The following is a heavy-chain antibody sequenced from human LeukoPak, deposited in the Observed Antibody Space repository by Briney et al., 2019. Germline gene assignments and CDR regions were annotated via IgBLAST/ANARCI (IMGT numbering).Heavy chain of an antibody. D-gene: IGHD4-17*01. CDR3: ARVLTTVTTSPVRAFDI. J-gene: IGHJ3*02. CDR2: IYSGGST. V-gene: IGHV3-53*01. CDR1: GFTFSDYY. Sequence: PGGSLRLSCAASGFTFSDYYMSWVRQAPGKGLEWVSVIYSGGSTYYADSVKGRFTISRDNSKNTLYLQMNSLRAEDTAVYYCARVLTTVTTSPVRAFDIWGQGTMVTVSS.